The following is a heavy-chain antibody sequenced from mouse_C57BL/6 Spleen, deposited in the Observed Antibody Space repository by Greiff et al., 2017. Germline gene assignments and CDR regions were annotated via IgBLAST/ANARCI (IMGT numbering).Heavy chain of an antibody. CDR2: IDPSDSET. CDR3: ARPSTVVARYFEV. CDR1: GYTFTSYW. Sequence: VQLLQSGAELVRPGSSVKLSCKASGYTFTSYWMPWVKQRPIQGLEWIGNIDPSDSETHYKQKFKDKATLTVDKSTSTAYMQLSSLTSEDAAVYYCARPSTVVARYFEVWGTGTTVTVSS. D-gene: IGHD1-1*01. J-gene: IGHJ1*03. V-gene: IGHV1-52*01.